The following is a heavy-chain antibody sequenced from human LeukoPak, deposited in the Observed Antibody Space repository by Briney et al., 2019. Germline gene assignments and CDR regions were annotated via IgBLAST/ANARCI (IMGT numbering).Heavy chain of an antibody. Sequence: GSSVKVSCKASGGTFSSYAISWVRQAPGQGLEWIGGIIPIFGTANYAQKFQGRVTITTDESTSTAYMELSSLRSEDTAVYYCARPSKGVVPAANPYYYMDVWGKGTTVTVSS. CDR3: ARPSKGVVPAANPYYYMDV. CDR2: IIPIFGTA. V-gene: IGHV1-69*05. D-gene: IGHD2-2*01. J-gene: IGHJ6*03. CDR1: GGTFSSYA.